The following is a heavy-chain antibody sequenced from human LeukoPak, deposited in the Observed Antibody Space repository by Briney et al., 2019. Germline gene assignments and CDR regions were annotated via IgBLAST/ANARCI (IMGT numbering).Heavy chain of an antibody. CDR3: AGRESSDAFDI. CDR2: INHSGST. Sequence: SETLSLTCAVYGGSFSGYYWSWIRQPPGKGLEWIGEINHSGSTNYNPSLKSRVTISVDTSKNQFSLKLSPVTAADTAVYYCAGRESSDAFDIWGQGTMVTVSS. V-gene: IGHV4-34*01. CDR1: GGSFSGYY. J-gene: IGHJ3*02.